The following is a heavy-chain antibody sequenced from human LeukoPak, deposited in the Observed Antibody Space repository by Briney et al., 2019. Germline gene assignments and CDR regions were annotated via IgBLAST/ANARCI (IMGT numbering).Heavy chain of an antibody. V-gene: IGHV1-2*02. Sequence: ASVKVSCKASGYTFTAYYIHWLRQAPGQGPEWMGWIKPDSGSSHYAQKFQGRVTMTRDTSSNSAYMDLTRLKSDDTALYYCARGEGDYGDYHNWFDPWGQGTLVTVSS. CDR2: IKPDSGSS. CDR3: ARGEGDYGDYHNWFDP. J-gene: IGHJ5*02. CDR1: GYTFTAYY. D-gene: IGHD4-17*01.